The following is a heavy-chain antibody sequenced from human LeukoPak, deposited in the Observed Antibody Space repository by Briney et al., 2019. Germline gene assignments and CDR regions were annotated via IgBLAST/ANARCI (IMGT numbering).Heavy chain of an antibody. Sequence: GGSLRLSCAASGFTVSSNYMSWVRQAPGKGLEWVSIISDNGGSTYYADSVKGRFTISRDNSKNTLYLQVNSLRAEDTAIYSCAKSRGIYDSSGWRTFDYWGQGTLVTVSS. V-gene: IGHV3-23*01. D-gene: IGHD6-19*01. CDR3: AKSRGIYDSSGWRTFDY. CDR1: GFTVSSNY. J-gene: IGHJ4*02. CDR2: ISDNGGST.